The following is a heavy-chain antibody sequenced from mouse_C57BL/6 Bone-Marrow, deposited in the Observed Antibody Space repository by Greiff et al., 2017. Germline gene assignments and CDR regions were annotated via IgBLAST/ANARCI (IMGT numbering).Heavy chain of an antibody. J-gene: IGHJ3*01. D-gene: IGHD1-1*01. CDR1: GYTFTSYW. CDR2: IHPNSGST. Sequence: QVQLQQPGAELVKPGASVKLSCKASGYTFTSYWMHWVKQRPGQGLEWIGMIHPNSGSTNYNEKFKNKATLTVDKSSSTAYMQLSSLTSEDSAVYYCARSRANDSSFSPFAYWGQGTLVTVSA. CDR3: ARSRANDSSFSPFAY. V-gene: IGHV1-64*01.